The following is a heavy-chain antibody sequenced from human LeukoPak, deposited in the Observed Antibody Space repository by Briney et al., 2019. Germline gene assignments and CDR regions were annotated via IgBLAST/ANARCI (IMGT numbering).Heavy chain of an antibody. Sequence: GGSLRLSCAASGFTLSRYAMSWVRQAPREGLEWVSSISGSGGSTYYADSVKGRFTISRDNSKNTLYLQMSSLRAEDTAVYYCAKVFQSSGWLVPYDPWGQGTLVTVSS. V-gene: IGHV3-23*01. CDR1: GFTLSRYA. D-gene: IGHD6-19*01. CDR2: ISGSGGST. CDR3: AKVFQSSGWLVPYDP. J-gene: IGHJ5*02.